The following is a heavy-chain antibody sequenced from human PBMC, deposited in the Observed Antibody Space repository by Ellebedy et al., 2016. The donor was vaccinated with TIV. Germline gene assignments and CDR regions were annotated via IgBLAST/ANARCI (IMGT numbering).Heavy chain of an antibody. CDR2: IYTSGST. J-gene: IGHJ4*02. D-gene: IGHD3-22*01. V-gene: IGHV4-4*07. CDR1: GGSISSYY. Sequence: MPSETLSLTCTVSGGSISSYYWSRIRQPAGKGLGWIGRIYTSGSTNYNPSLKSRVTMSVDTSKNPFSLKLSSVTAADTAVYYCASNRYYYDSSGYEMYYFDYWGQGTLVTVSS. CDR3: ASNRYYYDSSGYEMYYFDY.